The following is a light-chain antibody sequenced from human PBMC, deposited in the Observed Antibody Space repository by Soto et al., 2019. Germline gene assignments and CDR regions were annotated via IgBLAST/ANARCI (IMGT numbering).Light chain of an antibody. J-gene: IGLJ3*02. V-gene: IGLV1-40*01. CDR2: ANI. CDR1: NTNIGAGYD. Sequence: QSVLTQPPSVSGAPGLRVSISCTGSNTNIGAGYDVNWYQQLPGTAPKLLIYANINRPSGVPDRFSGSKSGASAFLVITGLQAEDEADYYCQSYDSSLSAWKVFGGGTKLTVL. CDR3: QSYDSSLSAWKV.